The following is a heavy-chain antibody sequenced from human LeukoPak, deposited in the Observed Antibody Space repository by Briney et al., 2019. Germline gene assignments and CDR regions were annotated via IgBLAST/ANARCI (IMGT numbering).Heavy chain of an antibody. J-gene: IGHJ4*02. CDR2: ISSSSYI. CDR3: AREDSSSGWLQTH. CDR1: GFTFSSYS. D-gene: IGHD5-24*01. Sequence: PGGSLRLSCAASGFTFSSYSMNWVRQAPGKGLEWVSSISSSSYIYYADSVKGRFTISRDNAKNSLYLQMNSLRAEDTAVYYCAREDSSSGWLQTHWGQGTLVTVSS. V-gene: IGHV3-21*01.